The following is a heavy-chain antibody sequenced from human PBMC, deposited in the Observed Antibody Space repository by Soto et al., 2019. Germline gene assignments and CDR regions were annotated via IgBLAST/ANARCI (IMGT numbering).Heavy chain of an antibody. CDR2: IIPIFGTA. CDR3: ARDRRGSYGRFDAFDI. D-gene: IGHD1-26*01. CDR1: GGTFSSYA. J-gene: IGHJ3*02. Sequence: SVKVSCKASGGTFSSYAISWVRQAPGQGLEWMGGIIPIFGTANYAQKFQGRVTITADESTSTAYMELSSLRSEDTAVYYCARDRRGSYGRFDAFDIWGQGTMVTVSS. V-gene: IGHV1-69*13.